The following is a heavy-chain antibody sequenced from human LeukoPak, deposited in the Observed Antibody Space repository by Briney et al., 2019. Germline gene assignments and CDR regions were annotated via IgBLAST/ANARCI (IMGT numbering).Heavy chain of an antibody. Sequence: SSETLSLTCTVSGGSVSSGSYYWSWIRQPPGKGLEWIGYIYYSGSTNYNPSLKSRVTISVDTSKNQFSLKLSSVTAADTAVYYCARSVMITFGGVIVRGPCYFDYWGQGTLVTVSS. CDR1: GGSVSSGSYY. D-gene: IGHD3-16*02. CDR3: ARSVMITFGGVIVRGPCYFDY. J-gene: IGHJ4*02. V-gene: IGHV4-61*01. CDR2: IYYSGST.